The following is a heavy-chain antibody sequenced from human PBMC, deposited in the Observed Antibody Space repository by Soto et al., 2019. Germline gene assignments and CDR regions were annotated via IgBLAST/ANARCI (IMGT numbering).Heavy chain of an antibody. D-gene: IGHD1-7*01. CDR1: GFTFSNYW. CDR3: TRDRSGTMLF. V-gene: IGHV3-7*01. J-gene: IGHJ4*02. CDR2: MNQDGSER. Sequence: EVQLVESGGGLVQPGGSLRLSCTASGFTFSNYWMSWVRQAPGEGLEWVANMNQDGSERYYVDSVKCRFTISRDNAKNSLYLQVSSLRAEDTAIYYCTRDRSGTMLFWGQGTRVTVSS.